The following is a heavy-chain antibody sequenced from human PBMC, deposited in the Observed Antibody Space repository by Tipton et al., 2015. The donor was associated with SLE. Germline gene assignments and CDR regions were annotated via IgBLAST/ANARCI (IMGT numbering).Heavy chain of an antibody. CDR1: GFVFESHG. J-gene: IGHJ4*02. Sequence: SLRLSCEASGFVFESHGMTWVRQAPGKGLEWVSNIYCGGKTYYGDSVKGRFTISRDDSRRTLYLYMNNLSADDTAVYFCVKMDCCAHRRFDSWGQGTLVTVAS. V-gene: IGHV3-23*03. D-gene: IGHD2-21*02. CDR2: IYCGGKT. CDR3: VKMDCCAHRRFDS.